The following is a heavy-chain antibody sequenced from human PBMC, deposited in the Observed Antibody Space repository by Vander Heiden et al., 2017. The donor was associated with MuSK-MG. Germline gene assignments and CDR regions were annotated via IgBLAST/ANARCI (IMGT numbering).Heavy chain of an antibody. D-gene: IGHD3-22*01. CDR3: ARTTYYYDSSGYYLSWFDP. Sequence: EVQLVESGGGSVQPGGSLTPSCAASGFTFRSYSMNWVRQAPGKGLGWVSYISSSSSTINYADSVKGRFTISRDNAKNSLYLQMNSLRAEDTAVYYCARTTYYYDSSGYYLSWFDPWGQGTLVTVSS. V-gene: IGHV3-48*01. CDR2: ISSSSSTI. J-gene: IGHJ5*02. CDR1: GFTFRSYS.